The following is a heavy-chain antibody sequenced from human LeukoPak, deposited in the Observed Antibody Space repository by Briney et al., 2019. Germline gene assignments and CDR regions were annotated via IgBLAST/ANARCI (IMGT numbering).Heavy chain of an antibody. V-gene: IGHV3-7*01. CDR1: GLTFSRSW. CDR2: IKEDGSQT. J-gene: IGHJ4*02. CDR3: SKSLDY. Sequence: PGGSLRLSCVASGLTFSRSWMDWVRRAPGKGLEWVANIKEDGSQTYYVDSAKGRFTISRDNAKNSLYLQMDSLRVEDTAIYYCSKSLDYWGRGTLVTVSS.